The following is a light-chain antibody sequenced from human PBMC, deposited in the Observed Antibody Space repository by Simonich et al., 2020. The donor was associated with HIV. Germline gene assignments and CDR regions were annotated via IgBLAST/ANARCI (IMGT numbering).Light chain of an antibody. CDR2: WAS. CDR1: QTFLYNSNNKNF. V-gene: IGKV4-1*01. J-gene: IGKJ2*01. CDR3: QQYYSIPYT. Sequence: DIVMTQSPDSLAVSLGERATINCKSSQTFLYNSNNKNFLAWYQQKPGQPPKLLIYWASTRESGVPDRFSGSGSGTDFTLTISNLQAEDVAVYYCQQYYSIPYTFGQGSKLEI.